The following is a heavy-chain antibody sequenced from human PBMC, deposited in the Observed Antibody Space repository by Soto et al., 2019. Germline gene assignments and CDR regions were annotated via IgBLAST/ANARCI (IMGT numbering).Heavy chain of an antibody. J-gene: IGHJ4*02. CDR1: GGSISSSSYY. V-gene: IGHV4-39*01. CDR2: IYYSGST. Sequence: SETLSLTGTVSGGSISSSSYYWGWIRQPPGKGLEWIGSIYYSGSTYYNPSLKSRVTISVDTSKNQFSLKLSSVTAADTAVYYCARRYGGFDYWGQGTLVTVSS. CDR3: ARRYGGFDY. D-gene: IGHD1-26*01.